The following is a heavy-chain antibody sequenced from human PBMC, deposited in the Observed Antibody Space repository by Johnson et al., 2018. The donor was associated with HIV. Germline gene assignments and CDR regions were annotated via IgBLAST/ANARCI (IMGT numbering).Heavy chain of an antibody. D-gene: IGHD3-22*01. CDR3: ARERDYYDSFWLDHDAFDI. CDR1: GFTFSTYG. CDR2: TSYDGGNK. J-gene: IGHJ3*02. V-gene: IGHV3-30*19. Sequence: QVQLVESGGGVVQPGRSLRLSCAASGFTFSTYGMHWVRQAPGKGLEWVAVTSYDGGNKYYADSVKGRLTISRDNSKNTVYLQMNSLRADDTAVYYCARERDYYDSFWLDHDAFDIWGQGTMVTVSS.